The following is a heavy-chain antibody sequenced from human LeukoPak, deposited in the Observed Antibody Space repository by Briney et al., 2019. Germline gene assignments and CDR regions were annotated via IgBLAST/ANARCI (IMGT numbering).Heavy chain of an antibody. CDR3: AKDLETINPTMD. Sequence: GGSLRLSCAASGFTFSSYSMNWVRQAPGKGLEWVSSISSSSSYIYYADSVKGRFTISRDNAKNSLYLQMNSLRAENTAVYYCAKDLETINPTMDWGQGTLVTVSS. CDR1: GFTFSSYS. J-gene: IGHJ4*02. V-gene: IGHV3-21*04. CDR2: ISSSSSYI. D-gene: IGHD3-10*01.